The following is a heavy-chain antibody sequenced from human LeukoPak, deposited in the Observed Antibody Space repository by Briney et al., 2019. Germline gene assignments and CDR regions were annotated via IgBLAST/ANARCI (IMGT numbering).Heavy chain of an antibody. D-gene: IGHD1-1*01. CDR2: ILYDGSNK. Sequence: GGSLRLSCVASGFTFSSYGMHWVRRAPGKGLEWVAFILYDGSNKNYADSVKGRFTISRDSSKNTLYLQMNSLRAEDTAVYYCGKERATGLLKYPSTSFDYWGQGTLVTVSS. CDR1: GFTFSSYG. J-gene: IGHJ4*02. V-gene: IGHV3-30*02. CDR3: GKERATGLLKYPSTSFDY.